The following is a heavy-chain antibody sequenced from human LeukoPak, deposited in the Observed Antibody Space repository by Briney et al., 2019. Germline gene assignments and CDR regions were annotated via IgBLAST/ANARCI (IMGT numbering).Heavy chain of an antibody. V-gene: IGHV1-46*01. CDR2: INPSGGST. Sequence: GASVKVSCKASGYTFTGYYMHWVRQAPGQGLEWMGIINPSGGSTSYAQKFQGRVTMTRDMSTSTVYMELSSLRSEDTAVYYCARDPHIAIHDYGDYEETGEELYYYYYYMDVWGKGTTVTVSS. J-gene: IGHJ6*03. D-gene: IGHD4-17*01. CDR1: GYTFTGYY. CDR3: ARDPHIAIHDYGDYEETGEELYYYYYYMDV.